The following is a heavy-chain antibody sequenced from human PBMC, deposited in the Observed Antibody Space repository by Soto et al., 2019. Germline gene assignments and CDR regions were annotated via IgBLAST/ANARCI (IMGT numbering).Heavy chain of an antibody. D-gene: IGHD1-26*01. CDR3: ARGVSAGVDY. CDR2: MEPSTGRT. CDR1: GYSFTSLD. Sequence: GASVKVSCKASGYSFTSLDINWVRQTAGQGLEWMGWMEPSTGRTGYAQKFQGRVTMTRDTAINTAYMELTTLTSDDTAFYYCARGVSAGVDYWGQGTLVTVSS. J-gene: IGHJ4*02. V-gene: IGHV1-8*01.